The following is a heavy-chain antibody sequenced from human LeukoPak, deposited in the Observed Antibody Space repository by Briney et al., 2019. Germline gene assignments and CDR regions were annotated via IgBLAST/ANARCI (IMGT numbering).Heavy chain of an antibody. J-gene: IGHJ4*02. CDR1: GGSISSYY. D-gene: IGHD5-24*01. V-gene: IGHV4-59*08. Sequence: PSETLSLTCTVSGGSISSYYWSWIRQPPGKGLEWIGYIYYSGSTYYNPSLKSRVTISVDTSKNQFSLKLSSVTAADTAVYYCARIRRDGYNIDYWGQGTLVTVSS. CDR3: ARIRRDGYNIDY. CDR2: IYYSGST.